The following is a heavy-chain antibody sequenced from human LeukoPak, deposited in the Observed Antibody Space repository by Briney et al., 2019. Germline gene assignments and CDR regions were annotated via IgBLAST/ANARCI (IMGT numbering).Heavy chain of an antibody. D-gene: IGHD1-26*01. V-gene: IGHV3-49*03. J-gene: IGHJ4*02. CDR1: GFTFGDYA. CDR3: TREWEGPGWELLDY. Sequence: PGRSLRLSCTASGFTFGDYAMSWFRQAPGKGLEWVGFIRSKAYGGTTEYAASVKGRFTISRDDSKSIAYLQTNSLKTEDTAVYYCTREWEGPGWELLDYWGQGTLVTVSS. CDR2: IRSKAYGGTT.